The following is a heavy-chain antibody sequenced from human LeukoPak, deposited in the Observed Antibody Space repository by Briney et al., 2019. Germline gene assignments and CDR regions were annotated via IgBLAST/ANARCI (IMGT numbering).Heavy chain of an antibody. Sequence: PSETLSLTCTVSGGSISSSSYYWGWIRQPPGKGLEWIGSIYYSGSTYYNPSLKSRVTISVDTSKNQFSLKLSSVTAADTAVYYCAREGQASGNTGDCFDYWGQGTLVTVSS. CDR1: GGSISSSSYY. D-gene: IGHD1-26*01. CDR2: IYYSGST. J-gene: IGHJ4*02. V-gene: IGHV4-39*07. CDR3: AREGQASGNTGDCFDY.